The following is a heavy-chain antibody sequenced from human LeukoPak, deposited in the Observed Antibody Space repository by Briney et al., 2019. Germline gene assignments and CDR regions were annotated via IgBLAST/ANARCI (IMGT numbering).Heavy chain of an antibody. V-gene: IGHV4-39*07. CDR2: IYYSGST. J-gene: IGHJ3*01. CDR3: VREAGLMTHDAFDF. CDR1: GGSISSSSYY. Sequence: PSETLSLTCTVSGGSISSSSYYWGWIRQPPGKGLEWIGSIYYSGSTYYSPSLKSRVIISLDTSKNQFSLQLNSVTAADTAVYYCVREAGLMTHDAFDFWGQGTMVTVSS.